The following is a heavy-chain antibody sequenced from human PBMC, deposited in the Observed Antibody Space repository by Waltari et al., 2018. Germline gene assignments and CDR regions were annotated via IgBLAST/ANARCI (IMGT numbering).Heavy chain of an antibody. CDR1: GFTFSSYW. CDR2: IRQDGSEK. CDR3: ARSSSTEFDS. V-gene: IGHV3-7*01. Sequence: ETHLVESGGGLVQPRGSLRLSCAASGFTFSSYWMTWVRQAPGKGLEWVANIRQDGSEKYYVDSVKGRFTISRDNAKNSLYLQMNSLKADDTAVYYCARSSSTEFDSWGQGTLVTVSS. J-gene: IGHJ4*02. D-gene: IGHD2-2*01.